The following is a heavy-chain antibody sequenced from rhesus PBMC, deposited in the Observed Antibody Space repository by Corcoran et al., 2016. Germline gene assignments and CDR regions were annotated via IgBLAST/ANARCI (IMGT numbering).Heavy chain of an antibody. Sequence: QVQLVQSGAEIKQPGASVKLSCKASGYTFTSYYMHWVRQAPGQGLEWIGLISPYNGKKGYAQTFQGRVTITTDTSTSTGYMELSSLRSEDTAVYYCTREGIRERYFEFWGQGALVTVSS. J-gene: IGHJ1*01. V-gene: IGHV1-1*01. CDR1: GYTFTSYY. D-gene: IGHD5-42*01. CDR2: ISPYNGKK. CDR3: TREGIRERYFEF.